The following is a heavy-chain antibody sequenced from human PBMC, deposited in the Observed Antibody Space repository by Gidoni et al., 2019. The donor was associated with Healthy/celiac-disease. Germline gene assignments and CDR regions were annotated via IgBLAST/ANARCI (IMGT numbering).Heavy chain of an antibody. Sequence: EVQLLESGGGLVQPGGSLRLSCAASGFTFSRYAMSWVRQAPGKGLEWVSVISGSGGSTYYADSVKGRFTISRDNSKNTLYLQMNSLRAEDTAVYYCATLVVVTAIRRMKLEDYWGQGTLVTVSS. D-gene: IGHD2-21*02. V-gene: IGHV3-23*01. CDR2: ISGSGGST. CDR3: ATLVVVTAIRRMKLEDY. J-gene: IGHJ4*02. CDR1: GFTFSRYA.